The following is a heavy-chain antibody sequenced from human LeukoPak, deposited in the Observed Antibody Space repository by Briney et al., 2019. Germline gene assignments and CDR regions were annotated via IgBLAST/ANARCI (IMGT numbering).Heavy chain of an antibody. CDR1: GFTFSSYS. CDR2: ISSSSYI. J-gene: IGHJ4*02. Sequence: GGSLRLSCAASGFTFSSYSMNWVRQAPGKGLEWVSSISSSSYIYYADSVKGRFTISRDNAKNSLYLQMNSLRAEDTAVYYCARDALTIFGVVIVWGQGTLVTVSS. V-gene: IGHV3-21*01. D-gene: IGHD3-3*01. CDR3: ARDALTIFGVVIV.